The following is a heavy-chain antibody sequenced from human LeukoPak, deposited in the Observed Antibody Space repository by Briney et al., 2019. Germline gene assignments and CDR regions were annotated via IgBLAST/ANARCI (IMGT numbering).Heavy chain of an antibody. CDR3: AKAITMVRGWYGYYYYGMDV. J-gene: IGHJ6*02. CDR2: ISGSGGST. CDR1: GFTFSSYA. V-gene: IGHV3-23*01. D-gene: IGHD3-10*01. Sequence: GGSLRLSCATSGFTFSSYAMSWVRQAPGKGLEWVSAISGSGGSTYYADSVKGRFTISRDNSKNTLYLQMNSLRAEDTAVYYCAKAITMVRGWYGYYYYGMDVWGQGTTVTVSS.